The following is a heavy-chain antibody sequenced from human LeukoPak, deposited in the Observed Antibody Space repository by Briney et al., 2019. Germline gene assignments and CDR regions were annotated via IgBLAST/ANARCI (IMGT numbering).Heavy chain of an antibody. CDR1: GGSISSGGYS. CDR3: ARLLHPGIAAAGNGGRFDY. D-gene: IGHD6-13*01. CDR2: IYYSGST. J-gene: IGHJ4*02. V-gene: IGHV4-31*03. Sequence: PSETLSLTCTVSGGSISSGGYSWSWIRQHPGKGLEWIGYIYYSGSTYYNPSLKSRVTISVDTSKNQFSLKLSSVTAADTAVYYCARLLHPGIAAAGNGGRFDYWGQGTLVTVSS.